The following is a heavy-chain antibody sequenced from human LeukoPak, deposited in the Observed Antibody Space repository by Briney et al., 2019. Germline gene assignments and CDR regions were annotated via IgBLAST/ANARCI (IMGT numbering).Heavy chain of an antibody. D-gene: IGHD3-10*01. CDR2: ISSSSSTI. CDR1: GFTFSSYS. CDR3: ARDSGFYYYYYMDV. J-gene: IGHJ6*03. Sequence: PGGSLRLSCAASGFTFSSYSMNWVRQAPGRGLEWVSYISSSSSTIYYADSVKGRFTISRDNAKNSLYLQMNSLRAEDTAVYYCARDSGFYYYYYMDVWGKGTTVTVSS. V-gene: IGHV3-48*04.